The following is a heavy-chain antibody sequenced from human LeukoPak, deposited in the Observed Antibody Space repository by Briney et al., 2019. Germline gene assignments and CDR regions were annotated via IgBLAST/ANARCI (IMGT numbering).Heavy chain of an antibody. V-gene: IGHV4-4*07. D-gene: IGHD3-10*01. CDR1: GGSISSYY. CDR3: ARVYGSGSYYNED. J-gene: IGHJ3*01. Sequence: SETLSLTCTVSGGSISSYYWSWIRQPAGKGLEWIGRIYTSGSTNYNPSLKSRVTMSVDTSKNQFSLKVRYVTAADTAVYYCARVYGSGSYYNEDWGQGTMVTVSS. CDR2: IYTSGST.